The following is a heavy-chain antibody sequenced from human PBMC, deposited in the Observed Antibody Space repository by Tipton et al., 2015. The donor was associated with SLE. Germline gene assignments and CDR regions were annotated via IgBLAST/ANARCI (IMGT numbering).Heavy chain of an antibody. CDR2: IYYSGTT. J-gene: IGHJ4*02. V-gene: IGHV4-39*01. D-gene: IGHD6-13*01. CDR3: ARIDSSSWKDYLDY. CDR1: GGSISSNSYH. Sequence: TLSLTCTVSGGSISSNSYHWGWIRQPPGKGLEWIGSIYYSGTTYYNPSLKSRVTISVDTSKNQFSLKLSSVTAADTAAYYCARIDSSSWKDYLDYWGQGTLVTVSS.